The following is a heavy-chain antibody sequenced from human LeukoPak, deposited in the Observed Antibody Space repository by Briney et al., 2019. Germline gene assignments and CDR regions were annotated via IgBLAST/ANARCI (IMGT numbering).Heavy chain of an antibody. V-gene: IGHV4-59*01. CDR3: ARGFLLYSSSFYFDY. D-gene: IGHD6-6*01. Sequence: PSETLSLTCTVSGGSISSYYWSWIRQPPGKGLEWIGYIYYSGSTNYNPSLKSRVTISVDTSKNQFSLKLSSVTAADTAVYYCARGFLLYSSSFYFDYWGQGTLVTVSS. J-gene: IGHJ4*02. CDR2: IYYSGST. CDR1: GGSISSYY.